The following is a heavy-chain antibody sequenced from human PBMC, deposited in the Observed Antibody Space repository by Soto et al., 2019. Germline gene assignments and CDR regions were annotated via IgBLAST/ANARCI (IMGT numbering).Heavy chain of an antibody. CDR1: GYTFTSYD. J-gene: IGHJ4*02. Sequence: QVQLVQSGAEVKKPGASVKVSCKASGYTFTSYDINWVRQDTGQGLEWMGWMNPNSGNTGYAQKFQGRVTMTRNTSISTAYMELSSLRSEDTAVYYCARGRSMVRGAHPYYWGQGTLVTVSS. D-gene: IGHD3-10*01. V-gene: IGHV1-8*01. CDR2: MNPNSGNT. CDR3: ARGRSMVRGAHPYY.